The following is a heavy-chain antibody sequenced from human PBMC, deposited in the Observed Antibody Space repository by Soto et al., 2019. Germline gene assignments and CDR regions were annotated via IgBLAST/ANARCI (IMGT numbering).Heavy chain of an antibody. J-gene: IGHJ6*02. CDR3: AKRKGAPDVNFWSGYYTTSSDYYYYGMDV. D-gene: IGHD3-3*01. V-gene: IGHV3-23*01. Sequence: PGGSLRLSCAASGFTFSSYAMSWVRQAPGKGLEWVSAISGSGGSTYYADSVKGRFTISRDNSKNTLYLQMNSLRAEDTAVYYCAKRKGAPDVNFWSGYYTTSSDYYYYGMDVWGQGTTVTVSS. CDR1: GFTFSSYA. CDR2: ISGSGGST.